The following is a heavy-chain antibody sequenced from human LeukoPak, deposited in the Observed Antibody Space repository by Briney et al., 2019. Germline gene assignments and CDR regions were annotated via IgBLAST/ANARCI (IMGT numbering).Heavy chain of an antibody. CDR3: ATDHLYPRGFGELLYRYGMDV. Sequence: ASVKVSCKVSGYTLTELSMHWARQAPGKGLEWMGGFDPEDGETIYAQKFQGRVTMTEDTSTDTAYMELSSLRSEDTAVYYCATDHLYPRGFGELLYRYGMDVWGQGTTVTVSS. V-gene: IGHV1-24*01. D-gene: IGHD3-10*01. J-gene: IGHJ6*02. CDR1: GYTLTELS. CDR2: FDPEDGET.